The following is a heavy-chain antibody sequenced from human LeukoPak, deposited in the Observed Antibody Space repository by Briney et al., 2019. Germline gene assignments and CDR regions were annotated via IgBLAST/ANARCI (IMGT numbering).Heavy chain of an antibody. Sequence: PSETLSLTCTVSGGSVSRSNYYWGWIRQPPGKGLEWIGSIYYSGSTYYNPSLKSRVTISVDTSKNQFSLKLSSVTAADTAVYYCARLPYSSGCSDAFDYWGQGTLVIVSS. V-gene: IGHV4-39*01. CDR2: IYYSGST. CDR3: ARLPYSSGCSDAFDY. J-gene: IGHJ4*02. D-gene: IGHD6-19*01. CDR1: GGSVSRSNYY.